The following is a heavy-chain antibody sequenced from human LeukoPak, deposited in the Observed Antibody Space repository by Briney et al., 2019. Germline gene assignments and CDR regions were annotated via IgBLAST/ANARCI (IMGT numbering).Heavy chain of an antibody. V-gene: IGHV3-23*01. J-gene: IGHJ4*02. CDR2: ISGSGGST. D-gene: IGHD3-9*01. CDR3: QKDGYDILTGYHDC. Sequence: GGSLRLSCAASGFTFSSYAMSWVRQAPGKGLEWVSAISGSGGSTYYADSVKGRFTISRDNSKNTLYLQMNSLRAEDTAVYYRQKDGYDILTGYHDCWGQGTLVTVSS. CDR1: GFTFSSYA.